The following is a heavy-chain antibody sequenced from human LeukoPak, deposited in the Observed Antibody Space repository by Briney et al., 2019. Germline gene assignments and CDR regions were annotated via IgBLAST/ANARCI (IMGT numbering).Heavy chain of an antibody. Sequence: GRSLRLSCAASGFTFDDYAMHWVRQAPGKGLEGVSGISWNSGSIGYADSVKGRFTISRDNAKNSLYLQMNSLKAEDTALYYCAKDKGIGSSWSPYYYGMDVWGQGTTVTVSS. CDR3: AKDKGIGSSWSPYYYGMDV. D-gene: IGHD6-13*01. V-gene: IGHV3-9*01. CDR1: GFTFDDYA. J-gene: IGHJ6*02. CDR2: ISWNSGSI.